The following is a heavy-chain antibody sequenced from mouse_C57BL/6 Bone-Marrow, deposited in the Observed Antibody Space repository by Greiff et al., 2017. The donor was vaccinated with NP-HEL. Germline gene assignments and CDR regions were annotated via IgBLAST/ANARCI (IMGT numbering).Heavy chain of an antibody. CDR3: ARQGRGTTTVVALYYYAMDY. J-gene: IGHJ4*01. V-gene: IGHV5-12*01. CDR2: ISNGGGST. D-gene: IGHD1-1*01. CDR1: GFTFSDYY. Sequence: DVKLVESGGGLVQPGGSLKLSCAASGFTFSDYYMYWVRQTPEKRLEWVAYISNGGGSTYYPDTVKGRFTISRDNAKNTLYLQMSRLKSEDTAMYYCARQGRGTTTVVALYYYAMDYWGQGTSVTVSS.